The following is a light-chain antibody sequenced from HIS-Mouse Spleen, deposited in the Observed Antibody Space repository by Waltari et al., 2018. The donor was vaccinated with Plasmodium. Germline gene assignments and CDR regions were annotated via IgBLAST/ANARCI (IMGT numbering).Light chain of an antibody. Sequence: DILTSQSTSTLSASVGDRLTIPCRANQSISSWLAWYQQKPGKAPKLLIYKAASLESGVPSRCSGSGSGTEFTLTISSLQPDDFATYYCQQYNSYYTFGQGTKLEIK. CDR1: QSISSW. CDR3: QQYNSYYT. J-gene: IGKJ2*01. V-gene: IGKV1-5*03. CDR2: KAA.